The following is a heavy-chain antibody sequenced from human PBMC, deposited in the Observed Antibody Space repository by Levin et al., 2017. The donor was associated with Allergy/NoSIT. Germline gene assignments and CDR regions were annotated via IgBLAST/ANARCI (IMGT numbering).Heavy chain of an antibody. J-gene: IGHJ6*02. CDR2: ISGSGGST. Sequence: GGSLRLSCAASGFTFSSYAMSWVRQAPGKGLEWVSSISGSGGSTFYADSVKGRFTISRDNSKYTLHLQMNSLRADDTAVYYCAKGGNGGNWGPPPSPSLYGMDVWGQGTTVTVSS. D-gene: IGHD4-23*01. V-gene: IGHV3-23*01. CDR1: GFTFSSYA. CDR3: AKGGNGGNWGPPPSPSLYGMDV.